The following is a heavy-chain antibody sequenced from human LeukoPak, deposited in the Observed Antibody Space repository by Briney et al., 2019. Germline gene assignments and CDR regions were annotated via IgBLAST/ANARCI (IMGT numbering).Heavy chain of an antibody. CDR2: IYPGDSDT. CDR1: GYTFTGYY. J-gene: IGHJ4*02. CDR3: ARLHDSSGYYIDFDY. V-gene: IGHV5-51*01. D-gene: IGHD3-22*01. Sequence: KVSCKASGYTFTGYYMHWVRQMPGKGLEWMGIIYPGDSDTRYSPSFQGQVTISADKSISTAYLQWSSLKASDTAMYYCARLHDSSGYYIDFDYWGQGTLVTVSS.